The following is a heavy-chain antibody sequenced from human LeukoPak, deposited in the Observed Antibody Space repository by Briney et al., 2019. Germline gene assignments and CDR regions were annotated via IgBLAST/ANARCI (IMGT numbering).Heavy chain of an antibody. Sequence: SETLSLTCTVSGGSISSSSYYWGWIRQPPWKGLEWIGSIYYSGSTYYNPSLKSRVTISVDTSKNQFSLKLSSVTAADTAVYYCAKVSGPGRNVLRYFDWLAPRAYYFDYWGQGTLVTVSS. D-gene: IGHD3-9*01. CDR2: IYYSGST. J-gene: IGHJ4*02. V-gene: IGHV4-39*07. CDR3: AKVSGPGRNVLRYFDWLAPRAYYFDY. CDR1: GGSISSSSYY.